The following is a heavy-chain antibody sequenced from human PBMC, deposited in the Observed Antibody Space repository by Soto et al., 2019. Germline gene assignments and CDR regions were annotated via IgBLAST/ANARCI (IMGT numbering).Heavy chain of an antibody. CDR3: ARQPYYDFWSRYYRYYGMDV. Sequence: GESVKISCKGSGYSFTSYWIGWVRQMPGKGLEWMGIIYPGDSDTRYSPSFQGQVTISADKSISTAYLQWSSLKASDTAMYYCARQPYYDFWSRYYRYYGMDVWGQGTTVTVSS. J-gene: IGHJ6*02. CDR2: IYPGDSDT. D-gene: IGHD3-3*01. V-gene: IGHV5-51*01. CDR1: GYSFTSYW.